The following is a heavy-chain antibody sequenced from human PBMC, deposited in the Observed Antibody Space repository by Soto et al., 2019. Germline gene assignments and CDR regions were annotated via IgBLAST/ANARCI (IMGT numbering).Heavy chain of an antibody. D-gene: IGHD6-19*01. J-gene: IGHJ4*02. CDR1: GFTFSSYW. V-gene: IGHV3-7*01. Sequence: GGSLRLSCAVSGFTFSSYWMSWVRLAPGKGLEWVANIKQDGSEKNYVDSVKGRFTISRDNAKNSLYLQMNSLRAEDTAVYYCARAQTSGWYVSNWGQGTLVTVSS. CDR2: IKQDGSEK. CDR3: ARAQTSGWYVSN.